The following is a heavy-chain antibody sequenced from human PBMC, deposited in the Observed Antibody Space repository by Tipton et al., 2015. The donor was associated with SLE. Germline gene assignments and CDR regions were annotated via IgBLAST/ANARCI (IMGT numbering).Heavy chain of an antibody. Sequence: TLSLTCTVSGGSISSYYWTWIRQPAGKGLEWIGRIYTSESTNYNPSLKSRVTMSVDTSKNQFSLKLSSVTAADTAVYYCARDPGSGGDWFDPWGQGTLVTVSS. CDR1: GGSISSYY. CDR3: ARDPGSGGDWFDP. J-gene: IGHJ5*02. D-gene: IGHD6-19*01. CDR2: IYTSEST. V-gene: IGHV4-4*07.